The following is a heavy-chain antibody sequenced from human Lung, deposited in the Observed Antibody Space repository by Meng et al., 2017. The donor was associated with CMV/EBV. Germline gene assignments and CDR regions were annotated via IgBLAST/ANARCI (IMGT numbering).Heavy chain of an antibody. CDR2: IIPVLSMP. CDR3: ARGKAGNSGSGYFDL. D-gene: IGHD4-23*01. CDR1: GDAFSYT. J-gene: IGHJ2*01. Sequence: SXXVSXKAAGDAFSYTINWVRQAPGQGLEWMGRIIPVLSMPIYAQKFQGRVTFTGDRSTSTVYMDLSSLRSEDTAVYYCARGKAGNSGSGYFDLWGRGTLVTVSS. V-gene: IGHV1-69*02.